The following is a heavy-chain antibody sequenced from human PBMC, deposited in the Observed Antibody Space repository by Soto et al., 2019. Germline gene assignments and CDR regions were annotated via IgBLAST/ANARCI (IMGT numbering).Heavy chain of an antibody. J-gene: IGHJ5*02. V-gene: IGHV4-31*03. D-gene: IGHD4-17*01. CDR2: IYYSGST. Sequence: LSLTCTVSCGSISSGVYYWSWIRQHPGKGLEWIGYIYYSGSTYYNPSLKSRVTISVDTSKNQFSLKLSSVTAADTAVYYCARGRTTGNWFDPWGQGTLVTVSS. CDR3: ARGRTTGNWFDP. CDR1: CGSISSGVYY.